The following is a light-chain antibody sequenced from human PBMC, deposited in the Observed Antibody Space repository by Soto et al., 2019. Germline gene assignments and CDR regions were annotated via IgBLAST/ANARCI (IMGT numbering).Light chain of an antibody. CDR3: AAWDDSLSGFVV. J-gene: IGLJ2*01. Sequence: QSVLTQPPSVSGAPGQRVTISCTGSSSNIGAGYDVHWYQQPPGASPRLLIYGNTNRPSGLPDRFSGSKSGTSASLAITGLHGEDEADYYCAAWDDSLSGFVVFGGGTKLTVL. V-gene: IGLV1-40*01. CDR2: GNT. CDR1: SSNIGAGYD.